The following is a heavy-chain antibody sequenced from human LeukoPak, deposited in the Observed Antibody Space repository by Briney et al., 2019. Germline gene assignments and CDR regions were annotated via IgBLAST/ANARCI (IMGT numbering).Heavy chain of an antibody. Sequence: GGSLRLSCAASGFTFSSYSMNWVRQAPGKGLEWVSSISSSSSYIYYADSVKGRFTFSRDNAKNSLYLQMNSLRAEDTAVYFCARVIVGLPSYFDYWGQGTLVTVSS. CDR1: GFTFSSYS. CDR2: ISSSSSYI. J-gene: IGHJ4*02. CDR3: ARVIVGLPSYFDY. V-gene: IGHV3-21*01. D-gene: IGHD5-18*01.